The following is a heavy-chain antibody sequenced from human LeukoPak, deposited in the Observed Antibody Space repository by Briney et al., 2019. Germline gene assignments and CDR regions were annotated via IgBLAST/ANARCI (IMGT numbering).Heavy chain of an antibody. V-gene: IGHV3-66*01. CDR3: ARETGVYDSSGYSF. Sequence: PGGSLRLSCAASGFTVSSNYMSWVRQAPGKGLEWVSVIYSGGSTYYADSVKGRFTISRDNSKNTLYLKMNSLRAEDTAVYYCARETGVYDSSGYSFWGQGTLVTVSS. D-gene: IGHD3-22*01. CDR1: GFTVSSNY. CDR2: IYSGGST. J-gene: IGHJ4*02.